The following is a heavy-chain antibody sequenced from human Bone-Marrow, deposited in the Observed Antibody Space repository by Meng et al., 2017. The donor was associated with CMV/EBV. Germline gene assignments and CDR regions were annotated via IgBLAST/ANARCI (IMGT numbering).Heavy chain of an antibody. J-gene: IGHJ6*02. CDR3: ARIKYSSSLSVYYYHGMDV. V-gene: IGHV4-59*01. D-gene: IGHD6-6*01. Sequence: SETLSLTCTVSGGSISSYYWSWIRQPPGKGLEWIGYIYYSGSTNYNPSLKSRVTISVETSKNQFSLKLTSVTAADTAVYYCARIKYSSSLSVYYYHGMDVWGQGTTVTVSS. CDR1: GGSISSYY. CDR2: IYYSGST.